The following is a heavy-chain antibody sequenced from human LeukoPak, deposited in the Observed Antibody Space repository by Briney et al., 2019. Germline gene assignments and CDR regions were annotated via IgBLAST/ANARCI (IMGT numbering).Heavy chain of an antibody. V-gene: IGHV4-4*08. CDR3: ARGGMSTYYDSGGFYSY. D-gene: IGHD3-22*01. CDR2: ISSSGST. J-gene: IGHJ4*02. Sequence: SETLSLTCTVSGGSISSYYWSWIRQPPGKGLEWIGYISSSGSTNSNPSLKSRVTISVDTSKNQFSLNLTAVTAAATAVYYCARGGMSTYYDSGGFYSYWGQGTLVTVSS. CDR1: GGSISSYY.